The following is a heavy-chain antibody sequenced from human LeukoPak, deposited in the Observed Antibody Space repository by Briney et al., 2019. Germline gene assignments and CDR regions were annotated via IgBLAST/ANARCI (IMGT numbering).Heavy chain of an antibody. D-gene: IGHD5-18*01. CDR1: GFTFSSYW. CDR3: AKGGGYSYGVFDY. J-gene: IGHJ4*02. Sequence: GGSLRLSCAASGFTFSSYWMSWVRQAPGKGLEWVANIKQDGSEKYYVDSVKGRFTISRDNAKNSLYLQMNSLRAEDTAVYYCAKGGGYSYGVFDYWGQGTLVTVSS. CDR2: IKQDGSEK. V-gene: IGHV3-7*01.